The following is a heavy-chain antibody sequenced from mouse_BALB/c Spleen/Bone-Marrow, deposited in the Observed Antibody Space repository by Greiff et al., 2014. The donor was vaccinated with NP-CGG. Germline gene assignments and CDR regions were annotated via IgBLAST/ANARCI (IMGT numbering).Heavy chain of an antibody. Sequence: VQLQQSGPELVKPGASVNISCKVSGYAASSFWMNWVMQKPGQGLEWIGRIYPGDGDTNYSGKFKGKATLTADKSSNTAYMQPSSLTSVDSAVYFCARHDGYSFYARNYWGQGTPVTVSS. V-gene: IGHV1-82*01. CDR2: IYPGDGDT. CDR3: ARHDGYSFYARNY. J-gene: IGHJ4*01. D-gene: IGHD2-3*01. CDR1: GYAASSFW.